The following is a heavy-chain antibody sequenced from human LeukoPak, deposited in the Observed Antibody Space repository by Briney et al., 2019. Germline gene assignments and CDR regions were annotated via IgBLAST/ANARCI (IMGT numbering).Heavy chain of an antibody. CDR2: ISSSTSYI. V-gene: IGHV3-21*01. CDR3: TRDMQGSRLYLVGSQND. CDR1: GFTFSSYS. Sequence: GGSLRLSCAASGFTFSSYSMHWVRQAPGKGLEWVSSISSSTSYIYYADSVKGRFTISRDNAMNTLYLQMNSLRAEDSALYYCTRDMQGSRLYLVGSQNDWGQGTLVTVSS. J-gene: IGHJ4*02. D-gene: IGHD1-26*01.